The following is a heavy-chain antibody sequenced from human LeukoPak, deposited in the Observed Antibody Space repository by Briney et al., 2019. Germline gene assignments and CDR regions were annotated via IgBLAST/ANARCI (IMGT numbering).Heavy chain of an antibody. V-gene: IGHV5-51*01. J-gene: IGHJ4*02. CDR1: GYSFTNYW. Sequence: GESLKISYRASGYSFTNYWIGWVRQMPGEGLEWVGLTYPGDSNTRYSPSFQGQVTISADKSINTAYLQWSSLRTSDTAMYYCTRDWELGYWGQGTLVTVSS. CDR3: TRDWELGY. CDR2: TYPGDSNT. D-gene: IGHD1-26*01.